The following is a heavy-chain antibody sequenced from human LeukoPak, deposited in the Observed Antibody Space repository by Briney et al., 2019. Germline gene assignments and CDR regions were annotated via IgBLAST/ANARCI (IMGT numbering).Heavy chain of an antibody. CDR1: GGSISSYY. J-gene: IGHJ3*02. V-gene: IGHV4-4*07. Sequence: SETLSLTCTVSGGSISSYYWSWIRQPAGKGLEWIGRIYTSGSTNYNPSLKSRVTTSVDTSKNQFSLKLSSVTAADTAVYYGARQYYDILTGYDRGDAFDIWGQGTMVTVSS. CDR2: IYTSGST. D-gene: IGHD3-9*01. CDR3: ARQYYDILTGYDRGDAFDI.